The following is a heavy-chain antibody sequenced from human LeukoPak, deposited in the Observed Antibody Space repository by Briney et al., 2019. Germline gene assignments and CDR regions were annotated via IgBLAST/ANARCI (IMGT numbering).Heavy chain of an antibody. CDR1: GYTFTSYG. CDR3: ARDEYCSSTSCSKGSNYFDY. D-gene: IGHD2-2*01. V-gene: IGHV1-18*01. CDR2: ISAYNGNT. Sequence: GASVKVSCKASGYTFTSYGISWVRQAPGQGLEWMGWISAYNGNTNYAQKLQGRVTMTTDTSTSTAYMELRSLRSEDTAVYYCARDEYCSSTSCSKGSNYFDYWGQGTLVTVSS. J-gene: IGHJ4*02.